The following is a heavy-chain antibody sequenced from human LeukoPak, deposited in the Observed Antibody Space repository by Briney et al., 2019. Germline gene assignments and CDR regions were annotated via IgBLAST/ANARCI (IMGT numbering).Heavy chain of an antibody. J-gene: IGHJ6*02. CDR2: ISYDESNK. D-gene: IGHD1-26*01. CDR3: ARGGIVGPTSYFYYGMDV. V-gene: IGHV3-30-3*01. Sequence: GGSLRLSCAASGFTFSSYAMHWVRQAPGEGLEWVAVISYDESNKYYADSVKGRFTISRDNSKNTLYLQMNSLRAEDTAVYYCARGGIVGPTSYFYYGMDVWGQGTTVTVSS. CDR1: GFTFSSYA.